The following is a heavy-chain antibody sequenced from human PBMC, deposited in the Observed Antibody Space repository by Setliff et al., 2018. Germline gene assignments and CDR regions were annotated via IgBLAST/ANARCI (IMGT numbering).Heavy chain of an antibody. CDR3: ASAGHSGSWFPFDAFHI. Sequence: GGSLRLSCAASGFTFSTHSMNWVRQAPGKGLEWVSSISRSSTYIYYADSMKGRLTISRDNAKNSLYLQMNSLRAEDTAVYYCASAGHSGSWFPFDAFHIWGQGTMGTVSS. CDR1: GFTFSTHS. CDR2: ISRSSTYI. J-gene: IGHJ3*02. D-gene: IGHD6-13*01. V-gene: IGHV3-21*01.